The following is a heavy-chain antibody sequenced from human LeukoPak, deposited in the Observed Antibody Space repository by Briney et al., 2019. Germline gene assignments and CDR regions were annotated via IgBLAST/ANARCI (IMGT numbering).Heavy chain of an antibody. CDR3: ARELAYCGGDCYPFDY. J-gene: IGHJ4*02. CDR2: IYYSGST. D-gene: IGHD2-21*02. Sequence: PSETLSLTCTVSGGSISSYYWSWIRQPPGKGLEWIGYIYYSGSTNYNPSLKSRVTISVDTSKNQFSLKLSSVTAADTAVYYCARELAYCGGDCYPFDYWGQGTLVTVSS. CDR1: GGSISSYY. V-gene: IGHV4-59*01.